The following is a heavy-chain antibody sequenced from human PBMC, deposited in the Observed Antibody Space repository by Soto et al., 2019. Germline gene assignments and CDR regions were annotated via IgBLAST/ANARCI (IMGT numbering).Heavy chain of an antibody. Sequence: EVQLLESGGGWVQPGGSLRLSCAASGFTFSNYAMSWVRQVSGKGLEWVSAISSSSSSTYDADSVKGRFAISRDNSKNTLYLQMNSLRAEDKAVYYCAKVHLFAGDGDYWGQGTLVTVST. CDR3: AKVHLFAGDGDY. CDR2: ISSSSSST. CDR1: GFTFSNYA. D-gene: IGHD2-21*02. V-gene: IGHV3-23*01. J-gene: IGHJ4*02.